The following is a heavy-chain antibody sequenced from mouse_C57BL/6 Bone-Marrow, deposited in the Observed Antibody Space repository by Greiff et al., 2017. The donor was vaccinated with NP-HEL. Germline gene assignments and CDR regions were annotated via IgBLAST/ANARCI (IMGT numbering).Heavy chain of an antibody. D-gene: IGHD1-1*01. Sequence: VHLVESGAELVKPGASVKMSCKASGYTFTTYPIEWMKQNHGKSLEWIGNFHPYNDDTKYNEKFKGKATLTVEKSSSTVYLELSRLTSDDSAVYYCARRDHYYGSSLAYWGQGTLVTVSA. CDR3: ARRDHYYGSSLAY. CDR2: FHPYNDDT. CDR1: GYTFTTYP. V-gene: IGHV1-47*01. J-gene: IGHJ3*01.